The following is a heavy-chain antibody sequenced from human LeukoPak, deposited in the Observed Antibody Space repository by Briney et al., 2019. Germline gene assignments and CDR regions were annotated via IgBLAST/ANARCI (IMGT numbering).Heavy chain of an antibody. CDR3: TRDSPGYGAYDFD. J-gene: IGHJ4*02. V-gene: IGHV3-7*04. Sequence: GGSLRLSCAASGFTFRRCWMSWVRQAPGKGLEWVGNISEDESKEYYMDSVKGRFTISRDNAKNSLYLQMNSLRAEDTAVYYCTRDSPGYGAYDFDWGQGTLVTVSS. D-gene: IGHD5-12*01. CDR2: ISEDESKE. CDR1: GFTFRRCW.